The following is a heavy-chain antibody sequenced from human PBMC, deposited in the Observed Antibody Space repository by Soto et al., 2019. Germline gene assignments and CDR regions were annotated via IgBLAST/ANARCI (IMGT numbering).Heavy chain of an antibody. D-gene: IGHD6-6*01. CDR3: ARALLQQLVYYYGMDV. V-gene: IGHV3-33*01. J-gene: IGHJ6*02. Sequence: GGSLRLSCAASGFTFSSYGMHWVRQAPGKGLEWVAVIWYDGSNKYYADSVKGRFTISRDNSKNTLYLQMNSLSAEDTAVYYCARALLQQLVYYYGMDVWGQGTTVTVSS. CDR2: IWYDGSNK. CDR1: GFTFSSYG.